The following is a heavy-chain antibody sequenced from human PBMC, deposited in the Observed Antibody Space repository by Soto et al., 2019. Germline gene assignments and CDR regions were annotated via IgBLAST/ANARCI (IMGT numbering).Heavy chain of an antibody. CDR1: GGTFSSYT. CDR3: ARDPPYGPMARNHFDY. V-gene: IGHV1-69*08. Sequence: QVQLVQSGAEVKKPGSSVKVSCKASGGTFSSYTISWVRQAPGQGLEWMGRIIPILGIANYAQKFQGRVTITADKSTSTAYMELSSLRSEDTAVYYCARDPPYGPMARNHFDYWGQGTLVTVSS. CDR2: IIPILGIA. D-gene: IGHD3-10*01. J-gene: IGHJ4*02.